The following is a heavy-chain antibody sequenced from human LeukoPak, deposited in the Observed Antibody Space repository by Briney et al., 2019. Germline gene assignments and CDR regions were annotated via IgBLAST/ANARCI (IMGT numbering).Heavy chain of an antibody. D-gene: IGHD6-19*01. J-gene: IGHJ4*02. CDR1: GGSISSYY. Sequence: SETLSLTCTVSGGSISSYYWSWIRQPPGKGLEWIGYIYYSGSTNYNPSLKSRVTISVDTSKNQFSLKLSSVSAADTAIYYCARVGESSGWYFDNWGQGTLVTVSS. CDR3: ARVGESSGWYFDN. CDR2: IYYSGST. V-gene: IGHV4-59*01.